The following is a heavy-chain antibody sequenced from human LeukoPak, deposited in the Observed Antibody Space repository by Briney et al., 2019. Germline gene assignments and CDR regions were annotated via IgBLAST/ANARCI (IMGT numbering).Heavy chain of an antibody. CDR2: IYTSGST. Sequence: SETLSLTCTVSGGSISSGSYYWSWIRQPAGKGLEWIGRIYTSGSTNYNPSLKSRVTISVDTSKNQFSLKLSSVTAADTAVYYCARLAGVLGKNNWFDPWGQGTLVTVSS. V-gene: IGHV4-61*02. CDR1: GGSISSGSYY. D-gene: IGHD3-10*01. CDR3: ARLAGVLGKNNWFDP. J-gene: IGHJ5*02.